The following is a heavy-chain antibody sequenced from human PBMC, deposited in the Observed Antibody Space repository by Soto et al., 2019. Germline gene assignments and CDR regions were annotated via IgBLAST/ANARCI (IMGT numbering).Heavy chain of an antibody. CDR1: GGTFSSYA. CDR2: IIPIFGTA. Sequence: GASVKVSCKASGGTFSSYAISWVRQAPGQGLEWMGGIIPIFGTANYAQKFQGRVTITADESTSTAYMELSSLRSEDTAVYYCARAAAYDILTGYYKDYFDYWGQGTLVTVS. CDR3: ARAAAYDILTGYYKDYFDY. V-gene: IGHV1-69*13. J-gene: IGHJ4*02. D-gene: IGHD3-9*01.